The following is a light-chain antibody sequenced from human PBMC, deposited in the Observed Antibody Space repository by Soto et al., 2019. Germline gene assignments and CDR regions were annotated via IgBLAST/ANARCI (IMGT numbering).Light chain of an antibody. J-gene: IGKJ1*01. CDR2: GAS. V-gene: IGKV1-39*01. CDR1: QGISTY. CDR3: QHTHSTPRN. Sequence: DIQMTQSPSSLFANVGDRVTITCRASQGISTYLHWYQQRPGKAPSLLIYGASNLQSGVPSRCSGRGSGAAFTGTISSLPPEEVASEYCQHTHSTPRNVGQGTVVESK.